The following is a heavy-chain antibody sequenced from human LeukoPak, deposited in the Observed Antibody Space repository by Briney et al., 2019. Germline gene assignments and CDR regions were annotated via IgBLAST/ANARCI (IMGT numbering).Heavy chain of an antibody. J-gene: IGHJ4*02. Sequence: GESLKISCKGSGYRFTSYWIGWVRQMPGKGLEWMGIIYPGDSDIRYSPSFQGQVTVSADKSISTAYLQWSSLKASDTAMYFYARRGQQLAYFDYWGQGTLVTVSS. V-gene: IGHV5-51*01. D-gene: IGHD6-13*01. CDR2: IYPGDSDI. CDR3: ARRGQQLAYFDY. CDR1: GYRFTSYW.